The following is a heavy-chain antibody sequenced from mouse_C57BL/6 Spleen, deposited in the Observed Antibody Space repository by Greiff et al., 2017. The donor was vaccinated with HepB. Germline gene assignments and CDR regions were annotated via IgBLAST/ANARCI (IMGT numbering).Heavy chain of an antibody. Sequence: QVQLKESGAELARPGASVKLSCKASGYTFTSYGISWVKQRTGQGLEWIGEIYPRSGNTYYNEKFKGKATLTADKSSSTAYMELRSLTSEDSAVYFCARSGSVVYFDYWVQGTTLTVSS. D-gene: IGHD1-1*01. CDR3: ARSGSVVYFDY. CDR2: IYPRSGNT. CDR1: GYTFTSYG. J-gene: IGHJ2*01. V-gene: IGHV1-81*01.